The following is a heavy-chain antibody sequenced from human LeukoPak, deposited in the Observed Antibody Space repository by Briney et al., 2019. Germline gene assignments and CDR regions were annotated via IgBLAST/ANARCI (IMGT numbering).Heavy chain of an antibody. J-gene: IGHJ4*02. CDR3: ARYYYDSSGAFGY. V-gene: IGHV4-61*01. CDR1: GDSINTDTYY. D-gene: IGHD3-22*01. Sequence: SETLSLTCTVSGDSINTDTYYWAWIRQPPGKGLEWIGYIYYSGSTNYNPSLKSRVTISVDTSKNQFSLKLSSVTAADTAVYYCARYYYDSSGAFGYWGQGTLVTVSS. CDR2: IYYSGST.